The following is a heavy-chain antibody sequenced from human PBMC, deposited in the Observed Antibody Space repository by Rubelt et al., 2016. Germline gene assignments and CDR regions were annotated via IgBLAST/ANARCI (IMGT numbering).Heavy chain of an antibody. D-gene: IGHD6-6*01. V-gene: IGHV1-69*04. CDR1: GGTFSSYA. Sequence: QVQLVQSGAEVKKPGSSVKVSCKASGGTFSSYAISWVRQAPGQGLEWMGRIIPILGIANYAQKFQGRVTITGDKSTSPAYMELSSLRSEDTAVYYCARDRIRIAARQGWYFDLWGRGTLVTVSS. J-gene: IGHJ2*01. CDR2: IIPILGIA. CDR3: ARDRIRIAARQGWYFDL.